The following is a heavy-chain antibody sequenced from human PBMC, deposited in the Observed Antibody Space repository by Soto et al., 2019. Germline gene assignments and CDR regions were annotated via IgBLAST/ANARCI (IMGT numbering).Heavy chain of an antibody. CDR1: GYTFTDYY. V-gene: IGHV1-2*02. Sequence: QVQLVQSGAEVKKPGASVKVSCKASGYTFTDYYMHWVRQAPGQGLEWMGWINPNSGGTNYAQTFQGRVTMTRDTSVTTAYMELSRRPSDDTAVDYCAIQEDAFDIWGQGTMVTVSS. CDR2: INPNSGGT. CDR3: AIQEDAFDI. D-gene: IGHD2-21*01. J-gene: IGHJ3*02.